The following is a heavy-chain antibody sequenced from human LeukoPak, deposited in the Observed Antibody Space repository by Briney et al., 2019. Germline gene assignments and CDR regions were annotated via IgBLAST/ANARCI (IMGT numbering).Heavy chain of an antibody. D-gene: IGHD1-1*01. Sequence: GGSLRLSCAASGFTFSNYWMSWVRQAPGKGLEWVANIKFDGSDKFYVDSVKGRFTISRDNAKNSLYLQMNSLRAEDTAVYYCARSGNVDYWGQGTLVTVSS. V-gene: IGHV3-7*01. CDR2: IKFDGSDK. J-gene: IGHJ4*02. CDR1: GFTFSNYW. CDR3: ARSGNVDY.